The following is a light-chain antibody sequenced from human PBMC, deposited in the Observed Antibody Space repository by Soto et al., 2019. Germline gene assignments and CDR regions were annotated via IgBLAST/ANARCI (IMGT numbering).Light chain of an antibody. Sequence: DTYMTQSPSSLSVSVGDRVTITCRASQDISNFLAWYQQKPGKVPNLVIYGAATLKSGVPRRFSGTGSGTNFTLTISSLQPDDVATYDCHSYRFAPYTFGQGTKLEIK. J-gene: IGKJ2*01. CDR2: GAA. CDR3: HSYRFAPYT. V-gene: IGKV1-27*01. CDR1: QDISNF.